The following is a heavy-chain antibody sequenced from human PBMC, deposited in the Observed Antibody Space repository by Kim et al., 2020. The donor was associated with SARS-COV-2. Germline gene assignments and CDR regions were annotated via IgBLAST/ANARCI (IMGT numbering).Heavy chain of an antibody. V-gene: IGHV3-15*01. D-gene: IGHD5-18*01. Sequence: GGSLRLSCAASGFTFSNAWMSWFRQAPGKGLEWVGRSKSKTDGGTTDYAAPVKGRFTISRDDSKNTLYLQMNSLKTEDTAVYYCTTDAPRVDTAMVGNYYWGQGTLVTVSS. CDR1: GFTFSNAW. CDR3: TTDAPRVDTAMVGNYY. CDR2: SKSKTDGGTT. J-gene: IGHJ4*02.